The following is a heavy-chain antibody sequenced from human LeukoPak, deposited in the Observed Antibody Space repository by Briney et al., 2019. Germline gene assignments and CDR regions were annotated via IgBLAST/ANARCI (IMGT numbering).Heavy chain of an antibody. CDR1: GFTFSHYW. J-gene: IGHJ2*01. D-gene: IGHD3-9*01. Sequence: GGSLRLSCAASGFTFSHYWMTWVRQAPGKGLEWVANIRQDESEKYYVDSVEGRFTISRDNAKNSLYLQMNSLRAEDTAVYYCAGSDTTGYSPREWDYWYFDLWGRGTLVTVSS. CDR3: AGSDTTGYSPREWDYWYFDL. V-gene: IGHV3-7*01. CDR2: IRQDESEK.